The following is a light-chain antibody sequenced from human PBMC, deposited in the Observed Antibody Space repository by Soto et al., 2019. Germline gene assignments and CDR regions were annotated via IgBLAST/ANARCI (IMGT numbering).Light chain of an antibody. CDR3: QQYYSTPLT. Sequence: DIVMTQSPDSLAVSLGERATINCKSSQRVLYSSNNENYLAWYQQKPGQPPKLLIYWASTRESGVPDRFIGSGSGPDFTLTISSLQAEDVAVYYCQQYYSTPLTFGQGTKVEIK. V-gene: IGKV4-1*01. J-gene: IGKJ1*01. CDR1: QRVLYSSNNENY. CDR2: WAS.